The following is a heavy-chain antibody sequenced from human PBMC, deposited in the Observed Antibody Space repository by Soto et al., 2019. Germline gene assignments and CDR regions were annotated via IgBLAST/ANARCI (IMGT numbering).Heavy chain of an antibody. CDR1: GDSISNYD. CDR2: FSYTGTT. J-gene: IGHJ6*02. D-gene: IGHD2-21*01. V-gene: IGHV4-59*08. CDR3: GRHLFSDV. Sequence: PSETLSLTCSVSGDSISNYDWNWIRQPPGKGLEWIGYFSYTGTTNYNPSLKSRVTISADTSKNQFFLKLTSVTAADTAVYYCGRHLFSDVWGQGTTVTVSS.